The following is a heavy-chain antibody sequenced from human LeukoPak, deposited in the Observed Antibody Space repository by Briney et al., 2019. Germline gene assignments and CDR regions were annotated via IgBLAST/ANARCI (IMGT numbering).Heavy chain of an antibody. Sequence: GGSLRLSCAASGFTFSSSAMTWVRQAPGKGLEWVSTVFNSDGSTYFPDSVKGRFTISRDNSRDTLYLQMNSLRVEDTAVYYCAKRRGGDSSGYSLDYWGQGTLVTVSS. V-gene: IGHV3-23*05. J-gene: IGHJ4*02. CDR1: GFTFSSSA. D-gene: IGHD3-22*01. CDR3: AKRRGGDSSGYSLDY. CDR2: VFNSDGST.